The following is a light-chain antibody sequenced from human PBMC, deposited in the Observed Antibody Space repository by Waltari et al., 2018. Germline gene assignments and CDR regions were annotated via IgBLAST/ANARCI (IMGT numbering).Light chain of an antibody. Sequence: QSVLTQPPSVSGAPGQRVTISCTGSSSNTGAGYDVHWYQQLPGTAPKLLIYGNNNRPSGVPDRFSGSKSGTSASLAITGRQAEDEADYYCQSYDSRLSGWVFGGGTKLTVL. CDR1: SSNTGAGYD. V-gene: IGLV1-40*01. CDR2: GNN. J-gene: IGLJ3*02. CDR3: QSYDSRLSGWV.